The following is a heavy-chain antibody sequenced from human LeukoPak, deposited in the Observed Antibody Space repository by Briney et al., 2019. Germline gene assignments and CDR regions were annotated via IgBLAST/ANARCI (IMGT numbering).Heavy chain of an antibody. V-gene: IGHV4-34*01. CDR2: INHSGST. J-gene: IGHJ3*02. Sequence: SETLSLTCAVYGGSFSGYYWSWIRQPPGKGLEWIGEINHSGSTNYNPSLKSRVTISVDTSKNQFSLKLSSVTAADTAVYYCARSQLLWFGDSPPGAFDIWGQGTMVTVSS. CDR3: ARSQLLWFGDSPPGAFDI. CDR1: GGSFSGYY. D-gene: IGHD3-10*01.